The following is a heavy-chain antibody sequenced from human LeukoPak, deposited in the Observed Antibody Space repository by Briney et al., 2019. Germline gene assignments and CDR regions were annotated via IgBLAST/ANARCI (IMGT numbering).Heavy chain of an antibody. CDR1: GFTFSSYG. D-gene: IGHD1-14*01. CDR2: IRYDGSNK. J-gene: IGHJ4*02. Sequence: GGSLRLSCAASGFTFSSYGMHWVRQAPGKGLEWVAFIRYDGSNKYYADSVKGRSTISRDNSKNTLYLQMNSLRAEDTAVYYCAKDGPSYIHTPRTFDYWGQGTLVTVSS. V-gene: IGHV3-30*02. CDR3: AKDGPSYIHTPRTFDY.